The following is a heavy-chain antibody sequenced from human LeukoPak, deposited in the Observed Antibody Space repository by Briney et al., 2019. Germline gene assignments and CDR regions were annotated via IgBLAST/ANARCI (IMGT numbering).Heavy chain of an antibody. Sequence: MSSETLSLTCTVSGGSISSYYWNWIRQPPGKGLEWIGSISYSGSTNYNPSLESRVTISVDTSKNQISLKLSSVTAADTTVYYCARAPERWYSYGSYTYYYMDVWGKGTTVTVSS. D-gene: IGHD5-18*01. CDR2: ISYSGST. CDR1: GGSISSYY. J-gene: IGHJ6*03. CDR3: ARAPERWYSYGSYTYYYMDV. V-gene: IGHV4-59*01.